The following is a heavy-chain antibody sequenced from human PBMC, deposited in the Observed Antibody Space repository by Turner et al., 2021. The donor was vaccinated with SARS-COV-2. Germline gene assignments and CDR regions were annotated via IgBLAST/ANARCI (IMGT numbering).Heavy chain of an antibody. D-gene: IGHD3-22*01. Sequence: EVQLVESGGGLVQPGGSLRLSCAASGFTVSRNYMSWVRQAQGKGLEWVSIIYSGGRTYYADSVKGRFTISRDNSKNTLYLQMNSLRAEDTAVYYCASEQDSSGFVGMDVWGQGTTVTVSS. CDR2: IYSGGRT. CDR1: GFTVSRNY. CDR3: ASEQDSSGFVGMDV. V-gene: IGHV3-66*01. J-gene: IGHJ6*02.